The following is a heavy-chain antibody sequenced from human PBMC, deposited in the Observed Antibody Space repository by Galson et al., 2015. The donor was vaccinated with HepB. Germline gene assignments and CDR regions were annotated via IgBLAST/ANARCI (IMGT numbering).Heavy chain of an antibody. J-gene: IGHJ6*02. V-gene: IGHV1-69*06. CDR2: IIPIFGTA. CDR3: ARHGSGSYPNYYYGMDV. Sequence: SVKVSCKASGGTFSSYAISWVRQAPGQGLEWMGGIIPIFGTANYAQKFQGRVTITADKSTSTAYMELSSLRSEDTAVYYCARHGSGSYPNYYYGMDVWGQGTTVTVSS. CDR1: GGTFSSYA. D-gene: IGHD1-26*01.